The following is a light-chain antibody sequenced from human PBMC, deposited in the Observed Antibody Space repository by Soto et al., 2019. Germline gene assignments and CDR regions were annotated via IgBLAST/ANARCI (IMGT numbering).Light chain of an antibody. CDR3: SSYTSTSRYV. V-gene: IGLV2-18*02. CDR2: EVT. J-gene: IGLJ1*01. Sequence: QSVLTQPPSVSGSPGQSVTISCTGTSSDVGKYERVSWYQQPPGTAPKLIIYEVTNRPSGVPARFSGSKSGNTASLTISGLQAEDEADYYCSSYTSTSRYVFGAGTKLTVL. CDR1: SSDVGKYER.